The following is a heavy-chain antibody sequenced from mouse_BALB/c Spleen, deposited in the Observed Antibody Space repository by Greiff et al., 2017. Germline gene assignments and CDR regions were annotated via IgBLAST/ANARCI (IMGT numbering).Heavy chain of an antibody. Sequence: EVKLVESGGGLVQPGGSRKLSCAASGFTFSSFGMHWVRQAPEKGLEWVAYISSGSSTIYYADTVKGRFTISRDNPKNTLFLQMTSLRSEDTAMYYCARWTTATSAMDYWGQGTSVTVSS. CDR2: ISSGSSTI. D-gene: IGHD1-2*01. J-gene: IGHJ4*01. CDR1: GFTFSSFG. CDR3: ARWTTATSAMDY. V-gene: IGHV5-17*02.